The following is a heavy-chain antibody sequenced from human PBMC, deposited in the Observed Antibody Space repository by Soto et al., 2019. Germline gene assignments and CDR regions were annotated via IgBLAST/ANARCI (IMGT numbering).Heavy chain of an antibody. D-gene: IGHD5-12*01. J-gene: IGHJ4*02. CDR3: AGCQDGVVATH. V-gene: IGHV4-34*01. CDR2: VKDGGHT. CDR1: GRSLSGYY. Sequence: QVQLQQWGAGLLKPSETLSLNCAVTGRSLSGYYWIWIRQPPGKGLDWIGEVKDGGHTNYSPSLRGRVTISSYASTNRFSLWLNSETAADTGVYYCAGCQDGVVATHWEQGSLVTVAA.